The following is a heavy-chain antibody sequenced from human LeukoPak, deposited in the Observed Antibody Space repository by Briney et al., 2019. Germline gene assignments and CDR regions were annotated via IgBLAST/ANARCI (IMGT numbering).Heavy chain of an antibody. D-gene: IGHD5-12*01. CDR3: ARVKEASAFDI. CDR1: GFTFSSYS. Sequence: TGGSLRLSCAASGFTFSSYSMNWVRQAPGKGLEWVSSISSSSSYIYYADSVKGRFTISRDNAKNSLYLQMNSLRAEDTAVYYCARVKEASAFDIWGQGTMITVSS. V-gene: IGHV3-21*01. J-gene: IGHJ3*02. CDR2: ISSSSSYI.